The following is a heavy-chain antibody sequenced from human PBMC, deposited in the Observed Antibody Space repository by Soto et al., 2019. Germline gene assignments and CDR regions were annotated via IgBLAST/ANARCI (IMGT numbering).Heavy chain of an antibody. CDR3: VGSMPLHIPVTGLDNWFDP. V-gene: IGHV4-39*01. Sequence: QMQLQASGPGLVKPSETLSLTCTVSGGSVSSSSYFWGWTRQPPGKGLEWIGSMYYNGSTYSNPSLKSRVTISVDTSRNQLSLRLSSMTAADTAMYYCVGSMPLHIPVTGLDNWFDPWGQGTLVTVSS. J-gene: IGHJ5*02. D-gene: IGHD6-19*01. CDR2: MYYNGST. CDR1: GGSVSSSSYF.